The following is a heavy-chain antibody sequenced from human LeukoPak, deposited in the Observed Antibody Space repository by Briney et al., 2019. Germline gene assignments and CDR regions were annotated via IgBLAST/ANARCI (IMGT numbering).Heavy chain of an antibody. CDR3: ARTTAFEYSSSHFDY. D-gene: IGHD6-6*01. CDR2: IYHSGST. CDR1: GGSISSGGYY. Sequence: SQTLSLTCTVSGGSISSGGYYWSWIRQHPGKGLEWIGYIYHSGSTYYNPSPKSRVTISVDRSKNQFPLKLSSVTAADTAVYYCARTTAFEYSSSHFDYWGQGTLVTVSS. V-gene: IGHV4-31*03. J-gene: IGHJ4*02.